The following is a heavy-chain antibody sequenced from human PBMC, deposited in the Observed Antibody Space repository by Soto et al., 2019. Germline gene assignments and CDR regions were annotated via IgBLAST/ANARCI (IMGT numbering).Heavy chain of an antibody. J-gene: IGHJ6*02. CDR2: IVVGSGNT. V-gene: IGHV1-58*01. CDR1: GFTFTSSA. Sequence: GASVKVSCKASGFTFTSSAVQWVRQARGQRLEWIGWIVVGSGNTNYAQKFQERVTITRDMSTSTAYMELSSLRSKDTAVYYCAAGQYYYYGMDVWGQGTTVTVSS. CDR3: AAGQYYYYGMDV.